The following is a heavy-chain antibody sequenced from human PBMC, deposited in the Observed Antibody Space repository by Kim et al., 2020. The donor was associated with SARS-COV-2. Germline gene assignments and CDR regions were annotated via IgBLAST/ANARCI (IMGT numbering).Heavy chain of an antibody. CDR3: AREKTAIAGAGTMNWFDP. CDR1: GGSISSSSYY. J-gene: IGHJ5*02. CDR2: VSHSGGT. V-gene: IGHV4-39*07. Sequence: SETLSLTCTVSGGSISSSSYYWGWIRQPPGKGLEWIGSVSHSGGTYYNPSPKSRVTISVDTSKNQFSLKLSSVTAADTAVYYCAREKTAIAGAGTMNWFDPWGQGTLVTVSP. D-gene: IGHD6-19*01.